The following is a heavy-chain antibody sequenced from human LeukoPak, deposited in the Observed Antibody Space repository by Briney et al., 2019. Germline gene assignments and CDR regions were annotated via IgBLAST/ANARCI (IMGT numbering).Heavy chain of an antibody. Sequence: SETLSLTCAVSGYSISSGYYWGWIRQPPGKGLEWIGSIYHSGSTYYNPSLKSRVTISVDTSKNQFSLKLSSVTAADTAVYYCARHYFVVPAAIGYFDYWGQGTLVTVSS. J-gene: IGHJ4*02. V-gene: IGHV4-38-2*01. CDR1: GYSISSGYY. CDR2: IYHSGST. CDR3: ARHYFVVPAAIGYFDY. D-gene: IGHD2-2*02.